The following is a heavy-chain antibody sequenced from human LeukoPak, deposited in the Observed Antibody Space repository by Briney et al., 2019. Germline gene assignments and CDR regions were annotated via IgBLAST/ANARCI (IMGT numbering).Heavy chain of an antibody. CDR1: GFTFSSYA. D-gene: IGHD3-22*01. CDR3: AREKVDDSSGYCHDY. CDR2: IGAGGTFT. Sequence: GGSLRLSCTASGFTFSSYAMNWVRQAPGKGLEWVSGIGAGGTFTYYADSVKGRFTIFRDNSRNTLYLQMNSLRADDTAVYYCAREKVDDSSGYCHDYWGQGTLVTVSS. J-gene: IGHJ4*02. V-gene: IGHV3-23*01.